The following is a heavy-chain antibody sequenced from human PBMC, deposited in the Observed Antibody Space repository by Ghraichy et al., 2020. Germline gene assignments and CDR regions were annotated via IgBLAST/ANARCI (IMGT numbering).Heavy chain of an antibody. CDR3: VKDIRWSGCLEWYGWFDP. Sequence: GGSLRLSCAVSGFTFISSAMSWVRQAPGKGLEWVSEISGSGGSTYYADSVKGRFTISRDNSKNTLYLQMNSLRAEDTAVYYCVKDIRWSGCLEWYGWFDPCGQGTLVTVSS. V-gene: IGHV3-23*01. CDR1: GFTFISSA. D-gene: IGHD3-3*01. CDR2: ISGSGGST. J-gene: IGHJ5*02.